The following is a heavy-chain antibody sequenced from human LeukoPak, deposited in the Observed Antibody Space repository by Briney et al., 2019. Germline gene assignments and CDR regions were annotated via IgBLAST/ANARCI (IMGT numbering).Heavy chain of an antibody. V-gene: IGHV4-31*03. CDR2: IYYSGST. J-gene: IGHJ3*02. D-gene: IGHD6-13*01. Sequence: SETLSLTCTVSGGSISSSGFYWGWIRQHPGKGLEWIGYIYYSGSTYYNPSLKSRVTISVDTSKNQFSLKLSSVTAADTAVYYCASLPPQYSSSWASDAFDIWGQGTMVTVSS. CDR3: ASLPPQYSSSWASDAFDI. CDR1: GGSISSSGFY.